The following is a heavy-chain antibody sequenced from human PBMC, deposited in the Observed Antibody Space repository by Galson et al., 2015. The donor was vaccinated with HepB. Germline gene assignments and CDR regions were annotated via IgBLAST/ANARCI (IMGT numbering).Heavy chain of an antibody. CDR3: ARDRADYYYSSGSSGAFDI. CDR1: GGSFNTYA. D-gene: IGHD3-22*01. J-gene: IGHJ3*02. Sequence: SVKVSCKASGGSFNTYAISWFRQAPGKGLEWMGGIITMFDTAIYAQNFQGRVTITADKSTNTAYMDLSSLRSEDTAVYYCARDRADYYYSSGSSGAFDIGCYGTMITVSA. V-gene: IGHV1-69*06. CDR2: IITMFDTA.